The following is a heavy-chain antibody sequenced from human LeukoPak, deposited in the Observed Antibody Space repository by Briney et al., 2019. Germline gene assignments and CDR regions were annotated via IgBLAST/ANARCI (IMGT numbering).Heavy chain of an antibody. J-gene: IGHJ4*02. V-gene: IGHV3-30*02. CDR2: IRYDGSNK. CDR3: AKAGGIFGVVTALGY. D-gene: IGHD3-3*01. Sequence: GGSLRLSCAASGFTFSSYGMHWVRQAPGKGLEWVAFIRYDGSNKYYADSVKGRFTISRDNSKNTLYLQMNSLRAEDTAVYYCAKAGGIFGVVTALGYWGQGTLVTVSS. CDR1: GFTFSSYG.